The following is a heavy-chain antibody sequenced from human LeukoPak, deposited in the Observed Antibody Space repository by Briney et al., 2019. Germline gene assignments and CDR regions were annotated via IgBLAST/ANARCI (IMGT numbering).Heavy chain of an antibody. V-gene: IGHV1-18*01. CDR3: ARAVSSGWSLVITRLYYFDY. J-gene: IGHJ4*02. D-gene: IGHD6-19*01. CDR2: ISAYNGNT. CDR1: GYTFTSYG. Sequence: GASVKVSCKASGYTFTSYGISWVRQAPGQGLEWMGWISAYNGNTNYAQKLQGRVTMTTDTSTSTAYMELRSLRSDDTAVYYCARAVSSGWSLVITRLYYFDYWGPGTLVTVSS.